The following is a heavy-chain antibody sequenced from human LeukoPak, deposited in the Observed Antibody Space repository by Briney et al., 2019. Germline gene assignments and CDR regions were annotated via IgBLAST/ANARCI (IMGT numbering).Heavy chain of an antibody. CDR1: GYTFTGYY. J-gene: IGHJ5*02. V-gene: IGHV1-2*02. CDR3: AREKGIAAAAFDP. CDR2: INPNSGGT. Sequence: ASVKVSCKASGYTFTGYYMHWVRQAPGQGLEWMGWINPNSGGTNYAQKFQGRVTMTRDTSISTAYMELSRLRSDDTAVYYCAREKGIAAAAFDPWGQGTLVTVSS. D-gene: IGHD6-13*01.